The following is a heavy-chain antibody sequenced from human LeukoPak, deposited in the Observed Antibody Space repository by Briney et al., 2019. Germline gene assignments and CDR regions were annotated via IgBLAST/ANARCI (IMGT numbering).Heavy chain of an antibody. CDR3: ARVMRRGNYLDY. J-gene: IGHJ4*02. Sequence: PGGSLRLSCEASGFTFSNYYMNWVRQAPGKELEWLSSISGSNTYISHADSVKGRFTIARDNVKNSLYLQMNSLRAEDTAMYYCARVMRRGNYLDYWGQGTLVTVSS. CDR2: ISGSNTYI. CDR1: GFTFSNYY. V-gene: IGHV3-21*01. D-gene: IGHD3-3*01.